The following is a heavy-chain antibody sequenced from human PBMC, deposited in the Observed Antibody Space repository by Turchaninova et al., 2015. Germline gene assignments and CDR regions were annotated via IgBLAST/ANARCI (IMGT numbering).Heavy chain of an antibody. CDR3: ARLDLVDRDY. V-gene: IGHV4-38-2*01. CDR2: TYHSGTT. J-gene: IGHJ4*02. CDR1: GYSISSGYS. D-gene: IGHD2-15*01. Sequence: QVQLKGSGPGLVKPSETLSLPSAASGYSISSGYSWGWSRQPTGTGLELIGSTYHSGTTYYNPSLKSRVTISVDTSKNQFSLKLSSVTAADTAVYYCARLDLVDRDYWGQGTLVTVSS.